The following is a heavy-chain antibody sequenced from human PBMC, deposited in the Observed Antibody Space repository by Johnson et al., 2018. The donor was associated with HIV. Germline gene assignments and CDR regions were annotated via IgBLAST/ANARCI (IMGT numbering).Heavy chain of an antibody. Sequence: VQLVESGGGLGQPGGSLRLSCASSGFTFSSFTMSWVRQAPGKGLQWISAISASGASAFYADSVKGRFTMSRDNSQDTLYLQMNSLRAEDTAVYYCASEAFDIWGQGTMVTVSS. J-gene: IGHJ3*02. V-gene: IGHV3-23*04. CDR2: ISASGASA. CDR1: GFTFSSFT. CDR3: ASEAFDI.